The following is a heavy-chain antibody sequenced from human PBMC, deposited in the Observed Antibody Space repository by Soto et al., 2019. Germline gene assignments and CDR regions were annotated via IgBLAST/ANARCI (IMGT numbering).Heavy chain of an antibody. V-gene: IGHV4-39*07. J-gene: IGHJ6*02. CDR2: INYSGTT. Sequence: SETLSLTCTVSGGSISTSTFFWTWIRQPPGKGPEWMGSINYSGTTYYTSSLRSRMTISVDTSKNQFSLKLSSVTAADTAVYYCARLDVWGQGTTVTVSS. CDR1: GGSISTSTFF. CDR3: ARLDV.